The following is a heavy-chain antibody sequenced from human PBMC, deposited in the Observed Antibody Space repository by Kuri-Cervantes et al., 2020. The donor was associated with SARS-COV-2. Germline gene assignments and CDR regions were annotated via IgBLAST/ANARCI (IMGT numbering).Heavy chain of an antibody. CDR1: GFTFSSYA. V-gene: IGHV3-30*14. J-gene: IGHJ6*02. CDR2: ISYDGSNK. CDR3: AKDLFVVVPAAIISLYYYYGMDV. Sequence: LSLTCAASGFTFSSYAMHWVRQAPGKGLEWVAVISYDGSNKYYADSVKGRFTISRDNSKNTLYLQMNSLRAEDTAVYYCAKDLFVVVPAAIISLYYYYGMDVWGQGTTVTVSS. D-gene: IGHD2-2*02.